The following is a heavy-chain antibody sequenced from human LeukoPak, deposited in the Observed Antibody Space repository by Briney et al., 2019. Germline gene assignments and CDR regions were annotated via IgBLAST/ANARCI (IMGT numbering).Heavy chain of an antibody. D-gene: IGHD1-26*01. CDR1: GFTFSSYT. Sequence: GGSLRLSCAASGFTFSSYTMDWVRQAPGKGLEWVSSISSSSSYIYYADSVKGRFTISRDNAKKSLYLQMNSLRAEDTAVYYCARPRRGSLDAFDIWGQGTMVTVSS. V-gene: IGHV3-21*01. CDR3: ARPRRGSLDAFDI. J-gene: IGHJ3*02. CDR2: ISSSSSYI.